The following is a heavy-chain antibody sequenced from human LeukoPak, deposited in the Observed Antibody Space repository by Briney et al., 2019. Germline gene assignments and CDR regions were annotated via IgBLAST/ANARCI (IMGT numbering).Heavy chain of an antibody. CDR3: ARVTMVREYDY. D-gene: IGHD3-10*01. Sequence: GASVKVSCKASGYTFTSYYMHWVRQAPGQGLEWMGIINPSGGSTSYAQKLQGRVTMTRDTSTSTVYMELSSLRSEDTAVYYCARVTMVREYDYWGQGTLVTVSS. J-gene: IGHJ4*02. CDR2: INPSGGST. V-gene: IGHV1-46*01. CDR1: GYTFTSYY.